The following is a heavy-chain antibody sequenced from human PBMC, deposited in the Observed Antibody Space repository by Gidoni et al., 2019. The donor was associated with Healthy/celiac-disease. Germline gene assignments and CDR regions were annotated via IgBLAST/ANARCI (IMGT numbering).Heavy chain of an antibody. CDR1: GGSFSGYY. D-gene: IGHD1-26*01. Sequence: QVQLQQWGAGLLMPSETLSLTCAVYGGSFSGYYWSWIRQPPGKGLEWIGEINHSGSTNYNPSLKSRVTISVDTSKNQFSLKLSSVTAADTAVYYCARGKVGSYSAFWGQGTLVTVSS. CDR3: ARGKVGSYSAF. CDR2: INHSGST. J-gene: IGHJ4*02. V-gene: IGHV4-34*01.